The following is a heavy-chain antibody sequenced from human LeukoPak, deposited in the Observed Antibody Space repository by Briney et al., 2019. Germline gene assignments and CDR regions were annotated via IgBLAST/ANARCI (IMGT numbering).Heavy chain of an antibody. D-gene: IGHD3-22*01. J-gene: IGHJ1*01. CDR2: ISFHGANE. CDR3: AKGRRGSSYVHYFDT. CDR1: GFNFSAYG. V-gene: IGHV3-30*18. Sequence: GGSLILSCTASGFNFSAYGMHWVRQAPGKGLDWVAVISFHGANEYYADSVKGRFTISRDNSNNTLYLQMNSVRAEDTAVYYCAKGRRGSSYVHYFDTWGQGTLVIVSS.